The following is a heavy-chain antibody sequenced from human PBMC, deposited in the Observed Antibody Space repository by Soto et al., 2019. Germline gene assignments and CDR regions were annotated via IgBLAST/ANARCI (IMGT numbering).Heavy chain of an antibody. CDR2: ISAYNGNT. CDR3: PRGGYYDILTGYSTRYFDL. Sequence: QVQLVQSGAEVKKPGASVKVSCKASGYTFTSYGISWVRQAPGQGLEWMGWISAYNGNTNYAQKLQGRVTMTTDTSTSTAYMELRSLRSDDTAVYYCPRGGYYDILTGYSTRYFDLWGRGTLVTVSS. J-gene: IGHJ2*01. CDR1: GYTFTSYG. V-gene: IGHV1-18*01. D-gene: IGHD3-9*01.